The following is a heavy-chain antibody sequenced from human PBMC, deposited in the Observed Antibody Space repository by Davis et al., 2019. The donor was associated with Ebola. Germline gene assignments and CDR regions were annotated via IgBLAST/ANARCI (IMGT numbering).Heavy chain of an antibody. J-gene: IGHJ4*02. CDR3: AKDAHDYDFWSGYSDY. V-gene: IGHV3-43*02. Sequence: GGSLRLSCAASGFTFDDYAMHWVRQAPGKGLEWVSLISGDGGNTYYADSVKGRFTISRDNSKNSLYLQMNSLRTEDTALYYCAKDAHDYDFWSGYSDYWGQGTLVTVSS. CDR2: ISGDGGNT. D-gene: IGHD3-3*01. CDR1: GFTFDDYA.